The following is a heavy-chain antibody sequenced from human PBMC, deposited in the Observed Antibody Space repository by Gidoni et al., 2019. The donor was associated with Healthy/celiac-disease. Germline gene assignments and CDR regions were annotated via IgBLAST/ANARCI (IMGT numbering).Heavy chain of an antibody. CDR3: ARVQIGDSSGYYEYYFDY. CDR2: IYYSGST. CDR1: GRPISSSSYY. V-gene: IGHV4-39*07. J-gene: IGHJ4*02. Sequence: LQLQESGPGLEKPSETLSLTCTVSGRPISSSSYYWGWLRQPPWKGLEWIGSIYYSGSTNYNPSLKGRVTISVDTSKNQFSLKMSSVTAADTSVYYCARVQIGDSSGYYEYYFDYWGQGTLVTVSS. D-gene: IGHD3-22*01.